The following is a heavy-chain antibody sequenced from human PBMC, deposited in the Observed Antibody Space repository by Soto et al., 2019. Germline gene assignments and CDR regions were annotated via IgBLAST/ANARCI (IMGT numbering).Heavy chain of an antibody. CDR1: GGSISSYY. Sequence: SETLSLTCTVSGGSISSYYWSWIRQPPRKGLEWIGYIYYSGSTNYNPSLKSRVTISVDTSKNQFSLKLSSVTAADTAVYYCARESSSPGGMDVWGQGTAVTVSS. V-gene: IGHV4-59*01. CDR3: ARESSSPGGMDV. CDR2: IYYSGST. J-gene: IGHJ6*02. D-gene: IGHD6-6*01.